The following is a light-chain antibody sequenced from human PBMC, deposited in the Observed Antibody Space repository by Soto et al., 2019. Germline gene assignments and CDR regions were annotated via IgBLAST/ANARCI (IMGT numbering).Light chain of an antibody. CDR2: EVT. CDR3: CSYAGSYTLV. V-gene: IGLV2-14*01. CDR1: SSDVGGYNY. Sequence: QSVLTQPASVSGSPGQSITISCTGTSSDVGGYNYVSWYQQHPGKAPKLMIYEVTNRPSGVSNRFSGSKSGNTASLTISGLQAEDEADYYCCSYAGSYTLVFETGTKVTVL. J-gene: IGLJ1*01.